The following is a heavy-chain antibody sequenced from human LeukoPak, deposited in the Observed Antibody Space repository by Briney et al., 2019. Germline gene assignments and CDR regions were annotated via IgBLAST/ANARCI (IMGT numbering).Heavy chain of an antibody. Sequence: YETVSLTCTVSGGFLRSGFYYGRWIRQPTGKGLEWLGYIYYCGSTNHNLSLKSRVTISVDTSKNQFSLKLSSVTDADTAVYYCASEGSHRLGYFVSGEYYYYGMDVWGKGTTVTVSS. CDR2: IYYCGST. V-gene: IGHV4-61*01. J-gene: IGHJ6*04. D-gene: IGHD3-9*01. CDR3: ASEGSHRLGYFVSGEYYYYGMDV. CDR1: GGFLRSGFYY.